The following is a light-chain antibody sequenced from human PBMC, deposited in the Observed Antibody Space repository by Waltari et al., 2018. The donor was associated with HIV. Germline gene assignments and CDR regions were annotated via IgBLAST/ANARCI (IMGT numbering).Light chain of an antibody. V-gene: IGKV1-39*01. CDR2: AKS. Sequence: DIQMSQSPSSLSARLGDRVTIICRTSEDVAHFLNWYFQGPGRAPRLLIYAKSNLNFGIPSRFSGNASGTDFSLTINGLRPDAVGTYYCQQSYSSSPPLDPFGLGT. CDR1: EDVAHF. CDR3: QQSYSSSPPLDP. J-gene: IGKJ2*01.